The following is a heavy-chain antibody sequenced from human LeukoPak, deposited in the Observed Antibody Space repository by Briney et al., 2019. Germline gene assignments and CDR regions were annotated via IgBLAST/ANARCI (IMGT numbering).Heavy chain of an antibody. CDR1: GFTFSSYS. D-gene: IGHD4-23*01. CDR3: ARDPGGHFDY. CDR2: ISSSSSYI. V-gene: IGHV3-21*01. J-gene: IGHJ4*02. Sequence: GGSLRLSCTASGFTFSSYSMNWVRQAPGKGLEWVSSISSSSSYIYYADSVKGRFTISRDNAKNSLYLQMNSLRAEDTAVYYCARDPGGHFDYWGQGTLVTVSS.